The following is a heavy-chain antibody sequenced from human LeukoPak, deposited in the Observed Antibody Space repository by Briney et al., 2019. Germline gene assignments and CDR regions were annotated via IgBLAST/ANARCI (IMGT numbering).Heavy chain of an antibody. V-gene: IGHV4-30-2*01. D-gene: IGHD3-16*02. CDR2: IYHSGST. J-gene: IGHJ3*02. CDR3: ARGVTFGGVIVPDAFDI. Sequence: SETLSLTCTVSGGSISSGGYYWSWIRQPPGKGLEWIGYIYHSGSTYYNPSLKSRVTISVDRSKNQFSLKLSSVTAADTAVYYCARGVTFGGVIVPDAFDIWGQGTMVTVSS. CDR1: GGSISSGGYY.